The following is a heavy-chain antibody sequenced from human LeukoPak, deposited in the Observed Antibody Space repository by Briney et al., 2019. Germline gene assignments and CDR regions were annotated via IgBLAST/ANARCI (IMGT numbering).Heavy chain of an antibody. Sequence: GGSLRLSCAASGFSFSSYAMSWVRQAPGKGLEWVSAISSSGYTTYYADSVKGRFSISRDNSKNTVYLQMNSLRVEDTAIYYCAKDVRRCNGACTWGQGTLVTVSS. CDR1: GFSFSSYA. V-gene: IGHV3-23*01. D-gene: IGHD2-8*01. CDR2: ISSSGYTT. J-gene: IGHJ5*02. CDR3: AKDVRRCNGACT.